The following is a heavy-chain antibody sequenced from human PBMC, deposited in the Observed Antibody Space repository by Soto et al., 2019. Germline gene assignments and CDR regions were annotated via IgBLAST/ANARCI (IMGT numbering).Heavy chain of an antibody. CDR2: ISAYNGNT. CDR3: ARVSDSSGYYPSHRAYYFYY. CDR1: GYTFTSYG. Sequence: ASVKVSCKASGYTFTSYGISWVRQAPGQWLEWMGWISAYNGNTNYAQKLQGRVTMTTDTSTSTAYMELRSLRSDDTAVYYCARVSDSSGYYPSHRAYYFYYWAQGTLVTVSS. D-gene: IGHD3-22*01. J-gene: IGHJ4*02. V-gene: IGHV1-18*01.